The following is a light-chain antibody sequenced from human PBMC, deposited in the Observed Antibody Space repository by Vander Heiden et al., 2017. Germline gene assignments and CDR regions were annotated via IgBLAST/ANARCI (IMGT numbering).Light chain of an antibody. CDR3: QQRSNWPRT. J-gene: IGKJ1*01. CDR2: DAS. Sequence: IVLTQSPATLSFSPGEGATLSSRASQSVSSYLAWYQQKPGQAPRLLIYDASNRATDIPARFSGSGSGTDFTLTISSLEPEDFAVYYCQQRSNWPRTFGQGTKVEIK. V-gene: IGKV3-11*01. CDR1: QSVSSY.